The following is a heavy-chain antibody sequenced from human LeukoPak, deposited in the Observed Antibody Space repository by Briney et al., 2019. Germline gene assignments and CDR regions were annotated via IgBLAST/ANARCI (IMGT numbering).Heavy chain of an antibody. Sequence: KSGGSLRLSCAASGFSFSDYYMSWIRQAPGKGLEWVSHISGSANTRSDADSVRGRFVISRDNAKKSVYLQMNSLRVEDTAIYFCARRRSSDYFDSWGQGTLVTVSS. D-gene: IGHD6-6*01. CDR1: GFSFSDYY. CDR2: ISGSANTR. J-gene: IGHJ4*02. V-gene: IGHV3-11*04. CDR3: ARRRSSDYFDS.